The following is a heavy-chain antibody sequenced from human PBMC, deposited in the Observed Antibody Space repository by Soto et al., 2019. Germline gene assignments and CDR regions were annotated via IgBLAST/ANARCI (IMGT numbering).Heavy chain of an antibody. CDR3: ARTTFYDIFTAYYSLFDY. J-gene: IGHJ4*02. CDR2: ISDSGSS. D-gene: IGHD3-9*01. CDR1: GGSISSGRFY. Sequence: QVQLQESGPGLVEPSQTLTLTCTVSGGSISSGRFYWSWIRQHPGKGLEWIGHISDSGSSYYNPSLESRVTISVDTSENQFSLRLSAVTAADTAVYFCARTTFYDIFTAYYSLFDYWGQGTKVTVSS. V-gene: IGHV4-31*03.